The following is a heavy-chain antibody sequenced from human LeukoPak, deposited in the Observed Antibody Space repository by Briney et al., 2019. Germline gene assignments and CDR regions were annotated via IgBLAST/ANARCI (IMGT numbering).Heavy chain of an antibody. CDR1: GASYNAYY. D-gene: IGHD3-3*01. CDR3: AVGITILGVVASFDS. Sequence: SETLSLTCAVYGASYNAYYWSWVRQPPGKGLEWIGDSDHRGTATYNPSLKSRLTISADASKNQFSLKLNSVTDADTAVYYCAVGITILGVVASFDSWGQGNLVIVSS. V-gene: IGHV4-34*01. CDR2: SDHRGTA. J-gene: IGHJ4*02.